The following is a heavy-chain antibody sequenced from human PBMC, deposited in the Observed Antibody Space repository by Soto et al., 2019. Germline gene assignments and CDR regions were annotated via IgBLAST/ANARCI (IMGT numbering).Heavy chain of an antibody. Sequence: ASVKVSCKASGYTFTSYYMHWVRQVPGQGFEWMGIINPSGGRTSYAQKFQGRVTMTRDTSTSTFYMELSSLRSEDTAVYYCARDRAVTTLTTPEPFFDYWGQGTLVTVSS. J-gene: IGHJ4*02. D-gene: IGHD4-4*01. V-gene: IGHV1-46*01. CDR3: ARDRAVTTLTTPEPFFDY. CDR1: GYTFTSYY. CDR2: INPSGGRT.